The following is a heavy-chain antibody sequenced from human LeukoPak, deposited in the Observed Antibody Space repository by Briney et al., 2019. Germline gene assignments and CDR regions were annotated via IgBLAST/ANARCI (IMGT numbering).Heavy chain of an antibody. CDR3: ARVVGYGDYPFDF. J-gene: IGHJ4*02. CDR1: GYTFSGHY. CDR2: IYPNSGGT. V-gene: IGHV1-2*02. Sequence: ASVKVSCKTSGYTFSGHYMHWVRQAPGQGLEWMGWIYPNSGGTNYAQKFQGRLTLTRDTSISTAYMQLSRLRSDDTAVYFCARVVGYGDYPFDFWGQGTLSPSPQ. D-gene: IGHD4-17*01.